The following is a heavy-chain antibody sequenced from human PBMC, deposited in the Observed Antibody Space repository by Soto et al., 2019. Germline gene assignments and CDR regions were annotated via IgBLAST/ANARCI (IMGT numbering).Heavy chain of an antibody. CDR3: ARWYYDSSGYYFFDY. CDR1: GGSISSYY. CDR2: IYYSGST. D-gene: IGHD3-22*01. V-gene: IGHV4-59*01. Sequence: SETLSLTCTVSGGSISSYYWSWIRQPPGKGLEWIGYIYYSGSTNYNPSLKSRVTISVDTSKNQFSLKLSSVTAADTAVYYCARWYYDSSGYYFFDYSVHGPLVTVSS. J-gene: IGHJ4*01.